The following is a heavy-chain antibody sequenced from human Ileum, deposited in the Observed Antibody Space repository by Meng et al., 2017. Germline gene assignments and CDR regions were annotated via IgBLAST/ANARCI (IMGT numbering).Heavy chain of an antibody. D-gene: IGHD6-13*01. Sequence: QVQLQQSVPRLVKPLNALSSACAISGGSASGNSCGWNWIRQSPSRGLECLGRTYYKSKWYNEYAESVKSRITISPDTSKNQFSLQLNSVTPEDTAVYYCARGWAAAGFDYWGQGTLVTVSS. CDR2: TYYKSKWYN. V-gene: IGHV6-1*01. CDR3: ARGWAAAGFDY. J-gene: IGHJ4*02. CDR1: GGSASGNSCG.